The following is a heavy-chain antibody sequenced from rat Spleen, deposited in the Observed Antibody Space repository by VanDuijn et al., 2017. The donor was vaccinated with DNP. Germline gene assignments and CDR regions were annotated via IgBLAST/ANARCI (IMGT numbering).Heavy chain of an antibody. D-gene: IGHD1-9*01. Sequence: QVQLQQSGAEVAKPGSSVRISCKASGYTFTSYYISWIKQTTGQGLEYIGYINTGSGGPNYNEKFRGKATLTVDKSSSTAFMQLSSLTPDDSAVYYCTRGTTGITPFAYWGQGTLVTVSS. CDR2: INTGSGGP. CDR3: TRGTTGITPFAY. V-gene: IGHV1-43*01. CDR1: GYTFTSYY. J-gene: IGHJ3*01.